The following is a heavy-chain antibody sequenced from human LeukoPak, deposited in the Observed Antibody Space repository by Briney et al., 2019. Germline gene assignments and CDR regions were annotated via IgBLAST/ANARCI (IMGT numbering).Heavy chain of an antibody. J-gene: IGHJ5*02. Sequence: GESLKISCKGSGYRFTSYWIGWVRQMPGKGLEWMGIIYPADSNIRYSPSFQGQVTISADKSLSTAYLQWSSLKASDTAVYYCARRLGATKRFDPWGQGTLVTVSS. D-gene: IGHD1-26*01. CDR2: IYPADSNI. CDR1: GYRFTSYW. CDR3: ARRLGATKRFDP. V-gene: IGHV5-51*01.